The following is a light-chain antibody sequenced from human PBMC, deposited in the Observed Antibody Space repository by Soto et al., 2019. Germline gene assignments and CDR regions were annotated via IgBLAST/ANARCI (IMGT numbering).Light chain of an antibody. Sequence: DIQMTQSPSTLSASVGVRVSITCRASQSISRQLAWYPQKPGQAPSLLIYQASNLETGLPSRFTGRGSRTESTLTVSSLQPDDLATSDGLQYQSYRTFDQAT. CDR3: LQYQSYRT. J-gene: IGKJ1*01. V-gene: IGKV1-5*03. CDR2: QAS. CDR1: QSISRQ.